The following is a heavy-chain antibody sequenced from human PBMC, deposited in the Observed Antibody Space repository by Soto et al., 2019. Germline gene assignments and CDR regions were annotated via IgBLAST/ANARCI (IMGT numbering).Heavy chain of an antibody. J-gene: IGHJ4*02. Sequence: PSETLSLTSTISGVSISSSSYYWGWFRQPPAKGLEWIGTIYYGGSSYSNPSLKSRVTISLDTSKNQFSLTLTSVTAADTAVYYCARHGSYWGQGTLVTVSS. CDR1: GVSISSSSYY. V-gene: IGHV4-39*01. CDR2: IYYGGSS. CDR3: ARHGSY.